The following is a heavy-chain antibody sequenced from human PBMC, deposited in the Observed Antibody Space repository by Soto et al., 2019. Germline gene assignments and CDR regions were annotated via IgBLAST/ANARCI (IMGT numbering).Heavy chain of an antibody. V-gene: IGHV1-8*01. Sequence: APVKVSCKASGYTFPNNDINWVRQATGQGLEWMGWMNPNSGNTGYAQKFQGWVTMTRDTSISTAYMELSRLRSDYTAVYYCATPIAVAGKAFDYWGQGTLVTVSS. J-gene: IGHJ4*02. CDR1: GYTFPNND. CDR2: MNPNSGNT. CDR3: ATPIAVAGKAFDY. D-gene: IGHD6-19*01.